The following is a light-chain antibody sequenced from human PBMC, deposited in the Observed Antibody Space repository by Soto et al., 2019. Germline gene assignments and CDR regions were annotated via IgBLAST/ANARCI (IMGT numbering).Light chain of an antibody. J-gene: IGLJ2*01. V-gene: IGLV1-40*01. CDR3: QSYDSSLSGREV. Sequence: QSVLTQPPSVSGAPGQRVTISCTGSSSNIGAGYDVHWYQQRPGTAPKLLISGNSNRPSGVPDRFSGSTSGTSASLAITGLQAEDEGDYYCQSYDSSLSGREVFGGGTKLTVL. CDR2: GNS. CDR1: SSNIGAGYD.